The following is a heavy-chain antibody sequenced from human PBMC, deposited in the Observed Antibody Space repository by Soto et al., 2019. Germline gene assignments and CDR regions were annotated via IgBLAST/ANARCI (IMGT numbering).Heavy chain of an antibody. J-gene: IGHJ4*02. CDR2: VSGGSSAI. D-gene: IGHD3-10*01. CDR1: GFTFTSYA. V-gene: IGHV3-23*01. Sequence: GGSLRLSCAASGFTFTSYAMAWVRQAPGKGLEWVSFVSGGSSAIFYADSVKGRFAISRDNSKNTLYLQMNSLTADDTAVYYCAKHFVNGEVDYWGQGTPVTV. CDR3: AKHFVNGEVDY.